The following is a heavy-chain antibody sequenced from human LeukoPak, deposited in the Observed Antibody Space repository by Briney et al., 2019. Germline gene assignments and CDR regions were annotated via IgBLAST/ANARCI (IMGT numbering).Heavy chain of an antibody. D-gene: IGHD6-19*01. V-gene: IGHV3-30-3*01. Sequence: GGSLRLSCAASGFTFSSYAMHWVRQAPGKGLEWVAVISYDGSNKYYADSVKGRFTISRDNSKNTLYLQMNSLRAEDTAVYYCAKDEEIRQWLAPGLVDYWGQGTLVTVSS. CDR3: AKDEEIRQWLAPGLVDY. J-gene: IGHJ4*02. CDR1: GFTFSSYA. CDR2: ISYDGSNK.